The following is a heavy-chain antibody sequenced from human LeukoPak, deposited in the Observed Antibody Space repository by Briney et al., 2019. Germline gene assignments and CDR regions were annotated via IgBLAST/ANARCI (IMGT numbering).Heavy chain of an antibody. Sequence: GGSLRLSCAASGFTFSSYSMNWVRQAPGKGLEWVSSISSSSSYIYYADSVKGQFTISRDNAKNSLYLQMNSLRAEDTAVYYCAREPYDSSGYYFDYWGQGTLVTVSS. CDR1: GFTFSSYS. J-gene: IGHJ4*02. V-gene: IGHV3-21*01. CDR2: ISSSSSYI. CDR3: AREPYDSSGYYFDY. D-gene: IGHD3-22*01.